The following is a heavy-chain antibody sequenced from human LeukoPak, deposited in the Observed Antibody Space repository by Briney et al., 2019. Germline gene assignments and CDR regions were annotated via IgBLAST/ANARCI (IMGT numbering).Heavy chain of an antibody. CDR2: IYYSGST. CDR3: ARGSPLDWYFHL. V-gene: IGHV4-59*01. CDR1: GGSISSGY. J-gene: IGHJ2*01. Sequence: SETLSLTCSVSGGSISSGYWNWIRQPPGKGLEWIGYIYYSGSTKYNPSLMSRVTISVDTSKNQFSLRLTSVTAADTAVYYCARGSPLDWYFHLWGRGTLVSVSS.